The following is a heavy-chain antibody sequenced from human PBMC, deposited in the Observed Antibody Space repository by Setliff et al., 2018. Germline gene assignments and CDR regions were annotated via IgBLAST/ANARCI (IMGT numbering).Heavy chain of an antibody. CDR1: GFNFNLYN. J-gene: IGHJ4*02. Sequence: TGGSLRLSCEASGFNFNLYNMNWVRQAPGKGLEWISYIISNSLTIHYADSVRGRFTISRDNARNSLYLQMGNLRAEDTAVYYCVRDEVNCSGSKCYSGFDSWGQGSLVTVSS. CDR3: VRDEVNCSGSKCYSGFDS. V-gene: IGHV3-48*01. D-gene: IGHD2-15*01. CDR2: IISNSLTI.